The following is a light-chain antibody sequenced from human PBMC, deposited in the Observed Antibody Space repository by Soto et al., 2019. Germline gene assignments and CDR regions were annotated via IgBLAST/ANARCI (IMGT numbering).Light chain of an antibody. Sequence: QSALTQPASVSGSPGQSITISCTGTSSDVGGYNYVSWYQQHPGKAPKLMIYEVSNRPSGVSNRFSGSKSGNTASLTISGLQDEDEADDYCCSYTSSSTLGFGGGTKLTVL. V-gene: IGLV2-14*01. CDR3: CSYTSSSTLG. CDR1: SSDVGGYNY. J-gene: IGLJ3*02. CDR2: EVS.